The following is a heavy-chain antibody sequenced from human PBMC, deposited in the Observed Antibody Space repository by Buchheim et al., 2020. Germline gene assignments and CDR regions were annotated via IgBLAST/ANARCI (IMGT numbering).Heavy chain of an antibody. CDR3: ARGRLRTKLKNWFDP. Sequence: QVQLQQWGAGLLKPSETLSLTCAVYGGSFSGYYWSWIRQPPGKGLEWIGEINHSGSTNYNPSLKSRVTTSVDTSKNQFSLKLSSVTAADTAVYYCARGRLRTKLKNWFDPWGQGTL. D-gene: IGHD4-17*01. V-gene: IGHV4-34*01. CDR2: INHSGST. J-gene: IGHJ5*02. CDR1: GGSFSGYY.